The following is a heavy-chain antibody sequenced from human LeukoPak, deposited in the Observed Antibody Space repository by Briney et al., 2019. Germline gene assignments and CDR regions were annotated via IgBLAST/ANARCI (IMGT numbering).Heavy chain of an antibody. CDR2: INPSGGST. D-gene: IGHD3-16*01. V-gene: IGHV1-46*01. CDR3: ARDNADGNDAARNWLDP. J-gene: IGHJ5*02. CDR1: GCTFTSYY. Sequence: ASVKVSCKASGCTFTSYYMHWVRQAPGQGLEWMGIINPSGGSTSYAQKFQGRVTMTRDTSTSTVYMELSSLRSEDTAVYYCARDNADGNDAARNWLDPWGQGTLVTVSS.